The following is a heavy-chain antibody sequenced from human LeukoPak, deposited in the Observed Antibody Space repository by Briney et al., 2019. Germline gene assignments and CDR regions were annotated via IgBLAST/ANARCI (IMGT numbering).Heavy chain of an antibody. CDR1: GFTFSSYA. J-gene: IGHJ4*02. V-gene: IGHV3-23*01. CDR2: ISGSGGST. CDR3: AKGWLYSSSSGPDY. Sequence: GSLRLSCAASGFTFSSYATSWVRQAPGKGLEWVSAISGSGGSTYYADSVKGRFTISRDNSKNTLYLQMNSLRAEDTAVYYCAKGWLYSSSSGPDYWGQGTLVTVSS. D-gene: IGHD6-6*01.